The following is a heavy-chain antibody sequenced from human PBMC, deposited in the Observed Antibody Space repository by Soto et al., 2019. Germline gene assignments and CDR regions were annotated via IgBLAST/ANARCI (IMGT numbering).Heavy chain of an antibody. CDR1: GFTFSDHY. V-gene: IGHV3-72*01. J-gene: IGHJ6*02. Sequence: GGSLRLSCAASGFTFSDHYMDWVRQAPGKGLEWVGRTRNKANSYTTEYAASVKGRFTISRDDSKNSLYLQMNSLKTEDTAVYYCARVDFDYGMDVWGQGTTVTAP. CDR3: ARVDFDYGMDV. CDR2: TRNKANSYTT. D-gene: IGHD2-15*01.